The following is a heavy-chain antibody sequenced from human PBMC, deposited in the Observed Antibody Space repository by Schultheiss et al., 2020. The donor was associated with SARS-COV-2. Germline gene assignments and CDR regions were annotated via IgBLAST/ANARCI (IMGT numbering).Heavy chain of an antibody. CDR1: SN. Sequence: SNYYWGWIRQPPGKGLEWVSYISSSSSTIYYADSVKGRFTISRDNAKNSLYLQMNSLRAEDTAVYYCARNYDSSGYVSWFGLQHWGQGTLVTVSS. V-gene: IGHV3-11*04. CDR3: ARNYDSSGYVSWFGLQH. CDR2: ISSSSSTI. D-gene: IGHD3-22*01. J-gene: IGHJ1*01.